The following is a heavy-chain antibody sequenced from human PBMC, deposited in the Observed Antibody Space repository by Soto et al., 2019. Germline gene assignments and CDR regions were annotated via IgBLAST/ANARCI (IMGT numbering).Heavy chain of an antibody. D-gene: IGHD6-25*01. CDR3: ARESGGMDV. CDR2: ISSSGAYT. J-gene: IGHJ6*02. V-gene: IGHV3-21*01. Sequence: GGSLRLSCAASGFTFSSYGMHWIRQAPGKGLEWVSWISSSGAYTNYADSVKGRFTISRDNAKNSLYLQINSLRAEDTAVYYCARESGGMDVWGQGTTVTVSS. CDR1: GFTFSSYG.